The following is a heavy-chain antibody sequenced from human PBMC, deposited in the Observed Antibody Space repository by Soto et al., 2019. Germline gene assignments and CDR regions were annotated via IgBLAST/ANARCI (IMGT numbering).Heavy chain of an antibody. CDR3: AREFRWTRTRNYYGMDV. CDR2: IYYSGST. CDR1: GGTISSGGYY. V-gene: IGHV4-31*03. Sequence: PSETLSLTCTVSGGTISSGGYYWSWIRQHPGKGLEWIGYIYYSGSTYYNPSLKSRVTISVDTSKNQFSLKLSSVTAADTAVYYCAREFRWTRTRNYYGMDVWGQGTTVTVSS. D-gene: IGHD1-7*01. J-gene: IGHJ6*02.